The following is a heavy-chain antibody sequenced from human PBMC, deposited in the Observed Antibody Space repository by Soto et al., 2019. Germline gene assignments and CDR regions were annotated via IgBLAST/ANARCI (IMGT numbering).Heavy chain of an antibody. CDR3: ARAGEQFSYLSQ. V-gene: IGHV1-18*01. J-gene: IGHJ4*02. CDR2: ISTYNGDT. Sequence: QVQLEQSGAEVKKPGASVKLSCKASGYTYTSYDFIWVRQAPGQGLEWMGWISTYNGDTRYAQKLQGRVTMTSDTSATTAYLELRSLTSDETALYYCARAGEQFSYLSQWGQGTLVTVSS. D-gene: IGHD2-21*01. CDR1: GYTYTSYD.